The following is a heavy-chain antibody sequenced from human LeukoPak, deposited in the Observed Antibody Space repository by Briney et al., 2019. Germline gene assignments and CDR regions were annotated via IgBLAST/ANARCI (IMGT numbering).Heavy chain of an antibody. CDR3: ARSFNWNDPLNDAFDI. J-gene: IGHJ3*02. V-gene: IGHV1-2*02. CDR1: GFTFSAYY. Sequence: VSVKVSCKASGFTFSAYYMHWVRQAPGQGPEWMGWINPYSGGTKYAQRFQGRVTMTLDTSISTAYMELIRLRSDDTAVYFCARSFNWNDPLNDAFDIWGQGTMVTVSS. D-gene: IGHD1-1*01. CDR2: INPYSGGT.